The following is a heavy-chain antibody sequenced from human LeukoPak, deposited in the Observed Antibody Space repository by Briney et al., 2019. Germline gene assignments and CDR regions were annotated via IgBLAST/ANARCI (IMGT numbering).Heavy chain of an antibody. CDR3: ARDRRTESDGYYFVNELWYFDL. CDR1: GYSFRNYG. J-gene: IGHJ2*01. V-gene: IGHV1-3*01. Sequence: ASVKVSCKASGYSFRNYGMHWVRQAPGQRLEWMGWINPTNEKTKYSEKFQGRVTISRDTGASTVYMELSSLRSEDTAVYYCARDRRTESDGYYFVNELWYFDLWGRGTLVTVSS. D-gene: IGHD3-22*01. CDR2: INPTNEKT.